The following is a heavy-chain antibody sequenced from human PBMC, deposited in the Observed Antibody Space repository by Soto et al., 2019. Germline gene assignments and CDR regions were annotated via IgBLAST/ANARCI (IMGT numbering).Heavy chain of an antibody. D-gene: IGHD5-12*01. J-gene: IGHJ3*02. V-gene: IGHV3-53*01. CDR3: AAWHLRGHAYDI. Sequence: CVASGLTVSGKKDRAWVRQAPGKGPEWVSGAHDLDGTYYAVSVRGRFTTSIGSSRTTVYLQMRDLRPEDTALYFCAAWHLRGHAYDIWGQGTMVTVSS. CDR1: GLTVSGKKD. CDR2: AHDLDGT.